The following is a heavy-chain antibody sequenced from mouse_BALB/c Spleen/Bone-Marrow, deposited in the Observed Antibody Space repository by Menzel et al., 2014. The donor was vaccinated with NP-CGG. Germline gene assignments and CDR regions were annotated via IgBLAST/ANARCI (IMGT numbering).Heavy chain of an antibody. CDR2: IDPANGNT. V-gene: IGHV14-3*02. CDR3: ATTDSSGVFAY. D-gene: IGHD3-2*01. J-gene: IGHJ3*01. Sequence: VQLQQSGAELVKPGASVKLSCTASGFNIKDTYMHWVKQRPEQGLEWIGRIDPANGNTKYDPKFQGKATITADTSSNTAYLQLSSLTSEDTAVYYCATTDSSGVFAYWGQGTLVTVPA. CDR1: GFNIKDTY.